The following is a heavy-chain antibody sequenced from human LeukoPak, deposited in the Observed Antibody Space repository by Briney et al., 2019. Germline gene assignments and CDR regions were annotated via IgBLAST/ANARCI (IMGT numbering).Heavy chain of an antibody. Sequence: ASVKVSCKASGGTFSSYAISWVRQAPGQGLEWMGWISAYNGNTNYAQKLQGRVTMTTDTSTSTAYMELRSLRSDDTAVYYCARGGGYYYDSSGYYYPLDYFDYWGQGTLVTVSS. CDR1: GGTFSSYA. D-gene: IGHD3-22*01. CDR2: ISAYNGNT. J-gene: IGHJ4*02. CDR3: ARGGGYYYDSSGYYYPLDYFDY. V-gene: IGHV1-18*01.